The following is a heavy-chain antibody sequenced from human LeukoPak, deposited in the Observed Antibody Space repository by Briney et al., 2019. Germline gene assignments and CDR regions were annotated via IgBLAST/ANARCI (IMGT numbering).Heavy chain of an antibody. V-gene: IGHV1-3*01. D-gene: IGHD2-15*01. CDR1: GYTFTGYA. J-gene: IGHJ5*02. CDR3: ARENIVVVVAAGRWFDP. CDR2: INAGNGNT. Sequence: GASVNVSCKASGYTFTGYAMHAVRPAPGQRVEGMGGINAGNGNTKYSRKFQGRATINRDTSASTSDMELSTVTSEDKAVYYCARENIVVVVAAGRWFDPWGQGTMVTVSS.